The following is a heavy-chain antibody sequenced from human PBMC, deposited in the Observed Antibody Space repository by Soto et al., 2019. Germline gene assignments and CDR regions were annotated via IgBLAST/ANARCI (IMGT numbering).Heavy chain of an antibody. D-gene: IGHD3-9*01. CDR2: TYYRSKWYN. CDR3: ARGGYYDILTGYYAPFDY. V-gene: IGHV6-1*01. Sequence: SQTLSLTCAISGDSVSSNSAAWNWIRQSPSRGLEWLGRTYYRSKWYNDYAVSVKSRITLNPDTSKSQFYLQLNCVTPEDTAVYYCARGGYYDILTGYYAPFDYWGQGTLVTVSS. J-gene: IGHJ4*02. CDR1: GDSVSSNSAA.